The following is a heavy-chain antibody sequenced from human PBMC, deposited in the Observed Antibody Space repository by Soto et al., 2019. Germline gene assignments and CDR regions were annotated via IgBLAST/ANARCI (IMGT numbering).Heavy chain of an antibody. V-gene: IGHV3-23*01. J-gene: IGHJ5*02. D-gene: IGHD6-19*01. CDR3: AKARAKIAVAGTGWFDP. Sequence: GGSLRLSCAASGFTFSSYAMSWVRQAPGKGLEWVSAISGSGGSTYYADSVKGRFTISRDNSKNTLYLQMNSLRAEDTAVYYCAKARAKIAVAGTGWFDPWGQGTLVTVS. CDR2: ISGSGGST. CDR1: GFTFSSYA.